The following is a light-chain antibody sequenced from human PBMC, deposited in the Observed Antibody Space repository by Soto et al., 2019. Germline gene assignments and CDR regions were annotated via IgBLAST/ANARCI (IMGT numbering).Light chain of an antibody. CDR3: MQALQTVLT. Sequence: DIVMTQSPLSLPVTPGEPASISCRSSQSLLHSNGYNYLDWYLQKPGQSPQLLIYLGSNRSSGVPDRFSGSGSGTDFTLKISRVEAEDVGVYYCMQALQTVLTFXGGTKVDIK. CDR1: QSLLHSNGYNY. V-gene: IGKV2-28*01. CDR2: LGS. J-gene: IGKJ4*01.